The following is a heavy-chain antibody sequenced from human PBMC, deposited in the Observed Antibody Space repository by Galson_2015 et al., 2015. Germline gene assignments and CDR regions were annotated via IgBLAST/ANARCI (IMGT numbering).Heavy chain of an antibody. V-gene: IGHV1-18*04. J-gene: IGHJ3*02. CDR1: GYTFTSYG. Sequence: SVKVSCKASGYTFTSYGISWVRQAPGQGLEGMGWISAYNGNTTYAHKLQGRVTMTTDTSTSTAYMEVRSLSSDDTALNYCASAPPQDTAMETGVWDDAFEIWGQGTMVTVSS. CDR2: ISAYNGNT. CDR3: ASAPPQDTAMETGVWDDAFEI. D-gene: IGHD5-18*01.